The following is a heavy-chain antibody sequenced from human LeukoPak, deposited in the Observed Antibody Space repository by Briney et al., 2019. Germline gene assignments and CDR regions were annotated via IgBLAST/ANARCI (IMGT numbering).Heavy chain of an antibody. J-gene: IGHJ4*02. CDR3: ARGETSSYDY. Sequence: GGSLRLSCAASGFTVSINYISWVRQAPGQGLELVSVICIGDNTYYEDYVNGRCTVSRSNSKNTVYLQMNSLRAEYTAVYYCARGETSSYDYWGQGTLVTVSS. CDR2: ICIGDNT. CDR1: GFTVSINY. V-gene: IGHV3-53*01. D-gene: IGHD2-2*01.